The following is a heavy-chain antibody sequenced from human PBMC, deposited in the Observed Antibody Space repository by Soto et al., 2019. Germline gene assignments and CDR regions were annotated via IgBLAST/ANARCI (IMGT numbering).Heavy chain of an antibody. J-gene: IGHJ4*02. Sequence: EVELVESGGGLVKPGESLKLSCAASGFTFRTYNMIWVRQAPGKGLEWLASVSSGSSNIYYAASVKGRFTISRDNAQNSLFLQISGLSAEDTAVYYCARQYPSSSRHFDHWGQGTLVTVSA. CDR2: VSSGSSNI. CDR1: GFTFRTYN. V-gene: IGHV3-21*01. D-gene: IGHD6-6*01. CDR3: ARQYPSSSRHFDH.